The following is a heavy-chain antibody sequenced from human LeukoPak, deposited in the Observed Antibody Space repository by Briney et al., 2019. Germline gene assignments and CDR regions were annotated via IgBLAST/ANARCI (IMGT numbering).Heavy chain of an antibody. D-gene: IGHD7-27*01. CDR2: IYYSGST. CDR3: ARGNWELFDY. Sequence: PSETLSLTCTVSGGSISSYYWSWIRQPPGKGLEWIGYIYYSGSTYYNPSLKSRVTISVDTSKNQFSLKLSSVTAADTAVYYCARGNWELFDYWGQGTLVTVSS. CDR1: GGSISSYY. V-gene: IGHV4-30-4*08. J-gene: IGHJ4*02.